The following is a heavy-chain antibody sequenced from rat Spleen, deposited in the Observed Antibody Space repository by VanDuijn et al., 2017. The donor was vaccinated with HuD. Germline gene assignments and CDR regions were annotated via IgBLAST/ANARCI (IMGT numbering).Heavy chain of an antibody. D-gene: IGHD3-7*01. CDR2: ISYDGSST. J-gene: IGHJ4*01. V-gene: IGHV5-29*01. CDR1: GFTFSDYY. Sequence: EVQLVESDGGLLQPGRSLKLSCAASGFTFSDYYMVWVRQAPTKGLEWVATISYDGSSTYYRDSVKGRFTISRDNAKSTLYLQMDSLRSDDTATYYCARLKYRARVMDAWGQGASVTVSS. CDR3: ARLKYRARVMDA.